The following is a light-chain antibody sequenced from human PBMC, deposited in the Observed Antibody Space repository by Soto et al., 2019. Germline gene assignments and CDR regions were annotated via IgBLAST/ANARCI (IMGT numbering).Light chain of an antibody. J-gene: IGKJ5*01. Sequence: EVVMTQCPLSLPATLGQPASISCRSSQSLVYSDGDTYLNWFQHRPGQSPRRLIYKVSNRDSGVPDRFSGSGSGTDFTLKISRVEAEDVGVYYCMQGTHWPPITFGQGTRLEIK. CDR2: KVS. CDR3: MQGTHWPPIT. CDR1: QSLVYSDGDTY. V-gene: IGKV2-30*01.